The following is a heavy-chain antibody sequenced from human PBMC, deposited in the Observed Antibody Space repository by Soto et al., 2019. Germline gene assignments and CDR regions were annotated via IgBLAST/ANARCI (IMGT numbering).Heavy chain of an antibody. CDR2: IWYDGSDE. Sequence: GGCLRLSWEGAGFNCRGCGRHWVRQAPGKGLQWVAHIWYDGSDEYYGDSMKGRFRVSRDNSKNTLYLQMDRLRAEDTARYYCGREPYVSYYGVDVWGQGT. V-gene: IGHV3-33*01. J-gene: IGHJ6*02. CDR1: GFNCRGCG. D-gene: IGHD3-10*02. CDR3: GREPYVSYYGVDV.